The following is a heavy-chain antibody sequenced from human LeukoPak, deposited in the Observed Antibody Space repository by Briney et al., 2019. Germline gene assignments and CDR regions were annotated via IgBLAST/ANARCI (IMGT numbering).Heavy chain of an antibody. CDR3: ARAVVITSFDY. D-gene: IGHD3-22*01. CDR2: ISWNSGSI. Sequence: GGSLRLSCAASGFTFDDYAMHWVRQAPGEGLEWVSGISWNSGSIGYADSVKGRFTISRDNAKNSLYLQMNSLRAEDTAVYYCARAVVITSFDYWGQGTLVTVSS. J-gene: IGHJ4*02. CDR1: GFTFDDYA. V-gene: IGHV3-9*01.